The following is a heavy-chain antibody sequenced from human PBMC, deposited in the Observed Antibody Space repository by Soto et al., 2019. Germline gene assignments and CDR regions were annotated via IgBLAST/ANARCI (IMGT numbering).Heavy chain of an antibody. CDR1: GYTFTGYY. Sequence: ASVKVSCKASGYTFTGYYMHWVRQAPGQGLEWMGWINPNSGGTNYAQKFQGRVTMTRDTSISTAYMELSRLRSDDTAVYYCARDPSYYDFWSGYRRNYYYGMDVWGQGTTVTVSS. CDR2: INPNSGGT. CDR3: ARDPSYYDFWSGYRRNYYYGMDV. V-gene: IGHV1-2*02. D-gene: IGHD3-3*01. J-gene: IGHJ6*02.